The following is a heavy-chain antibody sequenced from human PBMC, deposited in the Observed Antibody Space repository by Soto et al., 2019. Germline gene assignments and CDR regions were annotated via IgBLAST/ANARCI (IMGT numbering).Heavy chain of an antibody. V-gene: IGHV3-23*01. CDR3: ARAQLISSGWPFDY. CDR2: ISGSGGST. J-gene: IGHJ4*02. Sequence: PGGSLRLSCAASGFTFSSYAVSWVRQAPGKGLEWVSAISGSGGSTYYADSVKGRFTISRDNSKNTLYLQMNSLRAEDTAVYYCARAQLISSGWPFDYWRQGTLVTVSS. D-gene: IGHD6-19*01. CDR1: GFTFSSYA.